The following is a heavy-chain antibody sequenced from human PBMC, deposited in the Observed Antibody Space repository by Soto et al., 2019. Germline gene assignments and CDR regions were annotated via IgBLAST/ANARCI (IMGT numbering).Heavy chain of an antibody. D-gene: IGHD6-13*01. V-gene: IGHV4-34*01. CDR2: INHSGST. Sequence: SETLSLTCAVYGGSFSGYYWSWIRQPPGKGLEWIGEINHSGSTNYNPSLKSRVTISVDTSKNQFSLKLSSVTAADTAVYYCARVGAAAEWFDPWGQGTLVTVSS. J-gene: IGHJ5*02. CDR3: ARVGAAAEWFDP. CDR1: GGSFSGYY.